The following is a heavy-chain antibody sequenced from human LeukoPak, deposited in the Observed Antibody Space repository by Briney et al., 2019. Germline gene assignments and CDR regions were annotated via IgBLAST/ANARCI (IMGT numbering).Heavy chain of an antibody. CDR1: GGSISSYY. Sequence: NPSETPSLTCTVSGGSISSYYWNWIRQPPGKGLEWIGYIYYSGSTNYNPSLKSRVTISVDTSKNQFSLKLSSVIAADTAVYFCARQLRGEAVAGHLQPFDYWGQGTLVTVSS. J-gene: IGHJ4*02. D-gene: IGHD6-19*01. V-gene: IGHV4-59*08. CDR3: ARQLRGEAVAGHLQPFDY. CDR2: IYYSGST.